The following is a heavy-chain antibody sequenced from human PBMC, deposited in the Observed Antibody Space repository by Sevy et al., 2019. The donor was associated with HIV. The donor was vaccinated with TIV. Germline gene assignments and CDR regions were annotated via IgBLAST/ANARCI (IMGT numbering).Heavy chain of an antibody. CDR2: FCFGDGKM. V-gene: IGHV3-23*01. D-gene: IGHD2-8*01. Sequence: GGSLRLSCMTSGFTFTRYTMTWVRQAPAKGLEWVSTFCFGDGKMYYADSVKGRFTFSRDISKNTVYLQMNSLRADDTAVYYCAREGCTKPHDYWGQGTLVTVSS. CDR1: GFTFTRYT. CDR3: AREGCTKPHDY. J-gene: IGHJ4*02.